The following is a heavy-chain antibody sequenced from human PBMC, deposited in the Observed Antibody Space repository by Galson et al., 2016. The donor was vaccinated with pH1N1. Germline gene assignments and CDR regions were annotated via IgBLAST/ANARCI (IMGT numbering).Heavy chain of an antibody. J-gene: IGHJ6*02. V-gene: IGHV1-8*01. CDR2: MNPNSGNT. CDR1: GHTFTRYD. CDR3: ARSCSGGGCYPYYFYYAMDV. Sequence: SVKVSCKASGHTFTRYDINWVQQATGQGLEWMGWMNPNSGNTGYAQKFQGRITLTRNTSISTAYMELNSLRSEDTAVYYCARSCSGGGCYPYYFYYAMDVWGQGTTVTVSS. D-gene: IGHD2-15*01.